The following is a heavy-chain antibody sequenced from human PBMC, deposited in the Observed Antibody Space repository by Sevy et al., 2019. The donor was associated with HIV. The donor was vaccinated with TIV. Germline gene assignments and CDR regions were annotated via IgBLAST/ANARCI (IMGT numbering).Heavy chain of an antibody. Sequence: GGSLRLSCTTSGFTFGDYAMNWVRQAPGKGLEWVAFLKSKADGGTVDHAASVKGRFTISRCDSKSIAYLQMNDLTTEDTGVYYCTRWKGLQSIFDYWGQGALVTVSS. CDR1: GFTFGDYA. V-gene: IGHV3-49*04. CDR3: TRWKGLQSIFDY. CDR2: LKSKADGGTV. D-gene: IGHD1-1*01. J-gene: IGHJ4*02.